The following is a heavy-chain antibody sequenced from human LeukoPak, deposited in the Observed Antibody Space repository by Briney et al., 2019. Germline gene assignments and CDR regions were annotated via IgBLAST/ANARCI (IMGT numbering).Heavy chain of an antibody. V-gene: IGHV4-59*08. Sequence: SETLSLTCTVSGGSISSYYWSWIRQPPGKGLEWIGYIYYTGTTNYNPSLKSRVTMSVDTSKNQFSLKLSSVTAADTAVYYCARHMGIAAAGSKKDAFDIWGQGTMVTVSS. CDR3: ARHMGIAAAGSKKDAFDI. CDR1: GGSISSYY. D-gene: IGHD6-13*01. CDR2: IYYTGTT. J-gene: IGHJ3*02.